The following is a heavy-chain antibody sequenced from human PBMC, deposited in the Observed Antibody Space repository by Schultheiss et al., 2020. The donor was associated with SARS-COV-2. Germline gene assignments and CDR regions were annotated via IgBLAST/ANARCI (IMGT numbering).Heavy chain of an antibody. D-gene: IGHD7-27*01. CDR1: GGSISSSSYY. V-gene: IGHV4-61*05. CDR2: IYYSGST. J-gene: IGHJ5*02. CDR3: ARQGNWGDWFDP. Sequence: SETLSLTCTVSGGSISSSSYYWGWIRQPPGKGLEWIGYIYYSGSTNYNPSLKSRVTISVDTSKNQFSLKLSSVTAADTAVYYCARQGNWGDWFDPWGQGTLVTVSS.